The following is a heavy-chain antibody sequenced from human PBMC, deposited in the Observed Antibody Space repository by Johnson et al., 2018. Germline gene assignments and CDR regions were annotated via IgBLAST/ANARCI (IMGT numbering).Heavy chain of an antibody. J-gene: IGHJ6*02. V-gene: IGHV3-74*01. CDR3: ASIEYSSSLHYYYYYGMDV. Sequence: EVQLVESGGGLVQPGGSLRLSCAASGFTFSSYWMHWVRQAPGKGLVWVSRINSDGSSTSYAASVKGRFTISRDNAKNTLYLQMNSLRAEDTAVYYCASIEYSSSLHYYYYYGMDVWGQGTTFTVSS. CDR1: GFTFSSYW. CDR2: INSDGSST. D-gene: IGHD6-6*01.